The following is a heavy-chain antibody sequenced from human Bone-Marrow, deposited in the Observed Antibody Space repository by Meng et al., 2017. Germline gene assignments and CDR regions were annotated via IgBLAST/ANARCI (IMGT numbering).Heavy chain of an antibody. CDR3: ARGMVVAATGGWFDP. Sequence: GESLKISCAASGFTFSSYGMHWVRQAPGKGLEWVAVIWYDGSNKYYADSVKGRFTISRDNSKNTLYLQMNSLRAEDTAVYYCARGMVVAATGGWFDPWGQGTLVTVSS. CDR2: IWYDGSNK. CDR1: GFTFSSYG. J-gene: IGHJ5*02. V-gene: IGHV3-33*01. D-gene: IGHD2-15*01.